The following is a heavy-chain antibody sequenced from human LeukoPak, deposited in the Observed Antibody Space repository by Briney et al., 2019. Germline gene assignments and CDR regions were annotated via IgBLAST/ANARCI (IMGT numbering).Heavy chain of an antibody. CDR2: TYYRSKWYN. Sequence: TLPLTCAISGDTVSSSTATWNWIRQSPSRGLEWLGRTYYRSKWYNDYAVSVKSRISINPDTSKNQFSLHLNSATPEDTAVYFCAQGIAVGGTVGDFAYWGQGSPVTVSS. D-gene: IGHD6-13*01. J-gene: IGHJ4*02. CDR1: GDTVSSSTAT. CDR3: AQGIAVGGTVGDFAY. V-gene: IGHV6-1*01.